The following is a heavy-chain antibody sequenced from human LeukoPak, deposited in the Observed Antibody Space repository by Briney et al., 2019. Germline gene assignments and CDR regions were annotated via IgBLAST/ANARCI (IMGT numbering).Heavy chain of an antibody. CDR3: ARSGYSYGPIEFDY. Sequence: PGGSLRLSCAASGFTFSSYAMSWVRQAPGKGLEWVSAISGSGGSTYYADSVKGRFTTSRDNSKNTLYLQMNSLRAEDTAVYYCARSGYSYGPIEFDYWGQRTLVTVSS. CDR1: GFTFSSYA. V-gene: IGHV3-23*01. CDR2: ISGSGGST. D-gene: IGHD5-18*01. J-gene: IGHJ4*02.